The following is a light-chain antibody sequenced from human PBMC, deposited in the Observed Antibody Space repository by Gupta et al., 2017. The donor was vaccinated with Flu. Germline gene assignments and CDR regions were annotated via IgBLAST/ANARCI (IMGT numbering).Light chain of an antibody. CDR1: SGHSNYA. J-gene: IGLJ3*02. Sequence: QLVLTQSPSASASLVASVTLPYTLCSGHSNYAFAWHHQQPEKGPRYLVKLNNDDSHNKGDGIPDRFSGSSSGAERYLSISSLQSEVEADSYCQAWGTGTNWVFGEGTKLTVL. CDR2: LNNDDSH. CDR3: QAWGTGTNWV. V-gene: IGLV4-69*01.